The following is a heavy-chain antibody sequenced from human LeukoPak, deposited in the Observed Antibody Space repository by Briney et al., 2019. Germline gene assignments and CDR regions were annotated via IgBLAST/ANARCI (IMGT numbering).Heavy chain of an antibody. CDR3: ARGGVIPAD. CDR2: IYLSGST. J-gene: IGHJ4*02. D-gene: IGHD2-2*01. V-gene: IGHV4-4*02. Sequence: SSETLSLTCAVSGDSVSSSNWWTWVRQPPGKGLEWIGEIYLSGSTNYNPSLKSRVTISIDKSKNQFSLKLSSITAADTAVYYWARGGVIPADWGQGTLVTVSS. CDR1: GDSVSSSNW.